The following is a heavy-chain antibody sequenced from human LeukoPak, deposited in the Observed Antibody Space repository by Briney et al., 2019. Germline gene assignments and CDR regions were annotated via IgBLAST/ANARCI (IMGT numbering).Heavy chain of an antibody. Sequence: SETLSLTCAVYGGSFSGYYWSWIRQPPGKGLEWIGEINHSGSTNYNPSLKSRVTISVDTSKNQFSLKLSSVTAADTAVYYCARGLYTAAAGNGISYYYGMDVWGQGTTVTVSS. D-gene: IGHD6-13*01. CDR2: INHSGST. V-gene: IGHV4-34*01. J-gene: IGHJ6*02. CDR1: GGSFSGYY. CDR3: ARGLYTAAAGNGISYYYGMDV.